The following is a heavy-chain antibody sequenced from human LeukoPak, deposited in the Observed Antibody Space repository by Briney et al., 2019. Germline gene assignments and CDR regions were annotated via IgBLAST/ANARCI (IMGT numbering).Heavy chain of an antibody. V-gene: IGHV3-30*02. CDR3: ARDPSSSWKKYYFDY. D-gene: IGHD6-13*01. CDR2: IRYDGSNK. Sequence: PGGSLRLSCAASGFTFSSYGMHWVRQAPGKGLEWVAFIRYDGSNKYYADSVKGRFTISRDNSKNTLYLQMNSLRAEDTAVYYCARDPSSSWKKYYFDYWGQGTLVTVSS. CDR1: GFTFSSYG. J-gene: IGHJ4*02.